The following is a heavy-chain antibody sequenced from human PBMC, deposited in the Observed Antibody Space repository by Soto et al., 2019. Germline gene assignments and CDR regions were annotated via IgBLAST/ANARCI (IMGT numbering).Heavy chain of an antibody. Sequence: QITLKESGPTLVKPTQTLTLTCSFSGFSLSTSGVGVGWIRQPPGKALECLALIYWDDDKRYSPSVKSRLTXTXXTSQNQVVLTMTNMDPVDTATYYCAHLTAIANFAYGGKGTLVTVSS. J-gene: IGHJ4*02. D-gene: IGHD5-18*01. CDR3: AHLTAIANFAY. V-gene: IGHV2-5*02. CDR1: GFSLSTSGVG. CDR2: IYWDDDK.